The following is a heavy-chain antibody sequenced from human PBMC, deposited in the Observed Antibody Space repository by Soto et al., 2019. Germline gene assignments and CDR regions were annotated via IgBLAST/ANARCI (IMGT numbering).Heavy chain of an antibody. CDR1: GFTFSSYA. D-gene: IGHD6-13*01. CDR3: AKTAVAGTPTVEYFDY. CDR2: ISGSGGST. V-gene: IGHV3-23*01. Sequence: GGSLRLSCAASGFTFSSYAMSWVRQAPGKGLEWVSAISGSGGSTYYADSVKGRFTISRDNSKNTLYLQMNSLRAEDTAVYYCAKTAVAGTPTVEYFDYWGQGTLVTVSS. J-gene: IGHJ4*02.